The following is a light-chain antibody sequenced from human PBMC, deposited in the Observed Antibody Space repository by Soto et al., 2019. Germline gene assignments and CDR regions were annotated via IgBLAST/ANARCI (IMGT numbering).Light chain of an antibody. J-gene: IGKJ1*01. CDR3: HLYGNSPPRT. Sequence: EIVLTQSPGTLSLSPGERATLSCRASQSVSSSYLGWYQQKPGQAPRLLIYGASSRATGIPDRFSGSGSGANCTLTNARLETEDFAMEYFHLYGNSPPRTFGQGTKVEIK. CDR1: QSVSSSY. V-gene: IGKV3-20*01. CDR2: GAS.